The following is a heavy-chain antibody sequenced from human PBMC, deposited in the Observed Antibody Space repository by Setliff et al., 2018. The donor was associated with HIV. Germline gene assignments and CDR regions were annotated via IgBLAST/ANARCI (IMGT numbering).Heavy chain of an antibody. CDR3: AIEEYYGSGSYLDY. CDR1: GFTFKNYR. D-gene: IGHD3-10*01. V-gene: IGHV3-48*01. Sequence: GGSLRLSCATSGFTFKNYRMNWVRQTPGKGLEWVGDIDYRTNIASYADAVRGRFTISRDNADNSLYLQMNSLRAEDTAVYYCAIEEYYGSGSYLDYLGQGALVTVSS. CDR2: IDYRTNIA. J-gene: IGHJ4*02.